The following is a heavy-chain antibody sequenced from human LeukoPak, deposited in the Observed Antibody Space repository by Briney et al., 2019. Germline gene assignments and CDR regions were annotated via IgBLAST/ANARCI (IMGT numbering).Heavy chain of an antibody. Sequence: GGSLRLSCAASGFSFSACSMNWVRQAPGKGLEWVSYISSSSSTIYYAESVKGRFTISRDNAKNSLYLQMNSLRAEDTAVYYCARALSDYGSGKSMDVWGKGTTVTVS. V-gene: IGHV3-48*01. CDR3: ARALSDYGSGKSMDV. CDR2: ISSSSSTI. D-gene: IGHD3-10*01. J-gene: IGHJ6*03. CDR1: GFSFSACS.